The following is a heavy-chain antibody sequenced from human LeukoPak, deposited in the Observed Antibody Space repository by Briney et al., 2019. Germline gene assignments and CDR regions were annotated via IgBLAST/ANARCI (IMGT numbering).Heavy chain of an antibody. CDR3: ARGLYDFWSGSLYYYYYYYMDV. V-gene: IGHV4-34*01. CDR1: GGSFSGYY. CDR2: INHSGST. D-gene: IGHD3-3*01. J-gene: IGHJ6*03. Sequence: PSETLSLTCAVYGGSFSGYYWSWIRQPPGKGLEWIGEINHSGSTNYNPSLKTRVTISVDTSKKQFSLKLSSVTAADTAVYYCARGLYDFWSGSLYYYYYYYMDVWGKGTTVTVSS.